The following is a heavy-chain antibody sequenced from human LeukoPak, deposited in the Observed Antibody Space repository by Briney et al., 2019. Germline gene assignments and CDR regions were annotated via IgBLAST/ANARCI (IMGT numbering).Heavy chain of an antibody. CDR1: GFTFSSYS. CDR2: ISSSSSYI. D-gene: IGHD1-26*01. Sequence: GGSLRLSCAASGFTFSSYSMNWVRQAPGKGLEWVSSISSSSSYIYYADSVKGRFTISRDNAKNSLYLQMNSLRAEDTAVYYCARDPYHLVGATWFDYWGQGTLVTVSS. V-gene: IGHV3-21*01. CDR3: ARDPYHLVGATWFDY. J-gene: IGHJ4*02.